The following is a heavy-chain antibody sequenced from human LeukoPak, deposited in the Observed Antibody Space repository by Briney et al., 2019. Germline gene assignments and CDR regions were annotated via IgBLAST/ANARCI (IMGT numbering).Heavy chain of an antibody. CDR2: IYYSGST. CDR3: ARRVAAHTDYFDY. Sequence: PSETLSLTCTVSGGSISSSSYYWGWIRQPPGKGLELIGSIYYSGSTYYNPSLKSRVTISVDTSKNQFSLKLISVTAADTAVYYCARRVAAHTDYFDYWGQGTLVTVSS. V-gene: IGHV4-39*01. D-gene: IGHD6-6*01. CDR1: GGSISSSSYY. J-gene: IGHJ4*02.